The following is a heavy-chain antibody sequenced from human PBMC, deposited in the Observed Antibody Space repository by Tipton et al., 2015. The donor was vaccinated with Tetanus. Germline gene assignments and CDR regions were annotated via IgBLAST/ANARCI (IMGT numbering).Heavy chain of an antibody. CDR3: ARANYDFSMKGPFDS. J-gene: IGHJ4*02. CDR1: GGSVRGGDHY. Sequence: TLSLTCTVSGGSVRGGDHYWSWIRQPPGKGLEWLAYVSSSGASNSNYFLKSRITVSRDTSKNQFSLRLASVTAADTALYFCARANYDFSMKGPFDSWGQGLMVVVSA. V-gene: IGHV4-61*08. CDR2: VSSSGAS. D-gene: IGHD3-3*01.